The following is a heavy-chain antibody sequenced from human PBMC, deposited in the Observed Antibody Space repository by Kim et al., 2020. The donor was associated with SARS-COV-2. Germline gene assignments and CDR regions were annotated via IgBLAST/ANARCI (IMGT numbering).Heavy chain of an antibody. Sequence: ASVKVSCKVSGYTLTELSMHWVRQAPGKGLDWMGGFDPEDGETIYAQKFQGRVTMTEDTSTDTAYMELSSLRSEDTAVYYCATSTAMVTGGWFDPWGQGTLVTVSS. V-gene: IGHV1-24*01. CDR3: ATSTAMVTGGWFDP. CDR2: FDPEDGET. J-gene: IGHJ5*02. CDR1: GYTLTELS. D-gene: IGHD5-18*01.